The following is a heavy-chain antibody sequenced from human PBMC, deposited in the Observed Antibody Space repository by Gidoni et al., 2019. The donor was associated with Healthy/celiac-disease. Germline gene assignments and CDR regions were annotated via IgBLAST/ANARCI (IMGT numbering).Heavy chain of an antibody. Sequence: EVQLVESGGGLVQPGGSLRLSCAASGFTVSSNYMGWVRQAPGKGLGWVSVIYSGGSTYYADSVKGRFTISRENSKNTLYLQMNSLRAEDTAVYYCARDGSLIVGATLGYWGQGTLVTVSS. CDR2: IYSGGST. CDR1: GFTVSSNY. CDR3: ARDGSLIVGATLGY. D-gene: IGHD1-26*01. J-gene: IGHJ4*02. V-gene: IGHV3-66*01.